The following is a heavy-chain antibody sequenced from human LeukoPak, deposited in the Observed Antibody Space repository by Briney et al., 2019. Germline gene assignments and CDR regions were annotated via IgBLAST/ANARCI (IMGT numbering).Heavy chain of an antibody. D-gene: IGHD3-10*01. J-gene: IGHJ4*02. V-gene: IGHV4-34*01. CDR2: INHSGST. CDR1: GGSFSGYY. CDR3: ARGRWFGELFWGFFDY. Sequence: SSETLSLTCAVYGGSFSGYYWSRIRQPPGKGLEWIGEINHSGSTNYNPSLKSRVTISVDTSKNQFSLKLSSVTAADTAVYYCARGRWFGELFWGFFDYWGQGTLVTVSS.